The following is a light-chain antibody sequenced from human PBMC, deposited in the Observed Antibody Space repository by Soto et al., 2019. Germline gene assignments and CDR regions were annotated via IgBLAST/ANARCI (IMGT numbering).Light chain of an antibody. Sequence: DIQMTQSPATLSASVGDRVTITCRASQSISTWLAWYQQKPGKAPKLLIYKASILESGVPSRFSGTGSGTEFTLTITSLQPDDFATYYCQQYNTYLTFGQRSNVDI. J-gene: IGKJ1*01. V-gene: IGKV1-5*03. CDR3: QQYNTYLT. CDR1: QSISTW. CDR2: KAS.